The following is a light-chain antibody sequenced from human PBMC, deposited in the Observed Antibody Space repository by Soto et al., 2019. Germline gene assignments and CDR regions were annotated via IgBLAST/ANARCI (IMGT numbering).Light chain of an antibody. CDR2: GAS. CDR1: LSINTY. Sequence: DIQMTQSPLSLSASVGDRVAITCRSSLSINTYLNWIQQKPGQAPKVLIYGASSLQNGVPSRFSGSRYGTIFTLTISSLQPEDSATYYCQQTFTTPRTFGRGTHLEIK. CDR3: QQTFTTPRT. J-gene: IGKJ2*02. V-gene: IGKV1-39*01.